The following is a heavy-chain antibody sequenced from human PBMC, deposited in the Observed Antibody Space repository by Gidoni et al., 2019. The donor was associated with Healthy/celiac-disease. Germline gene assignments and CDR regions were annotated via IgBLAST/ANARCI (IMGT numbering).Heavy chain of an antibody. CDR2: INHSGST. CDR3: ARGGYYDWGAFDI. D-gene: IGHD3-3*01. J-gene: IGHJ3*02. Sequence: QVQLQQWGAGLLKPSETLSLTCAVYGGSFSGYYWSWIRQPPGKGLEWIGEINHSGSTNYNPSLKSRVTMSVDTSKNQFSLKLSSVTAADTAVYYCARGGYYDWGAFDIWGQGTMVTVSS. V-gene: IGHV4-34*01. CDR1: GGSFSGYY.